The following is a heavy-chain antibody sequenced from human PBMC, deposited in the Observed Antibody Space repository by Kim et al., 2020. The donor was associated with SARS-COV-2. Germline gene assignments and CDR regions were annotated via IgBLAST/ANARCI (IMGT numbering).Heavy chain of an antibody. D-gene: IGHD1-26*01. CDR3: APDFGGSYVTFDY. J-gene: IGHJ4*02. V-gene: IGHV3-23*01. Sequence: GGSLRLSCAASGFTFSSYAMSWVRQAPGKGLEWVSAISGSGGSTYYADSVKGRFTISRDNSKNTLYLQMNSLRAEDTAVYYCAPDFGGSYVTFDYWGQGTLVTVSS. CDR1: GFTFSSYA. CDR2: ISGSGGST.